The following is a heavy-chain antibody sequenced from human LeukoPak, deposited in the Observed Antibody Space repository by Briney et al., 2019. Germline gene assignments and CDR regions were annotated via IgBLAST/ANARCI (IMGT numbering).Heavy chain of an antibody. CDR2: ISAYNGNT. Sequence: ASVKVSCKASGYTFTSYGISWVRQAPGQGLEWMGWISAYNGNTNYAQKLQGRVTMTTDTSTSTAYMELSRLRSDDTAVYYCARARDYDFWSGYYGANYYYYMDVWGKGTTVTVSS. CDR3: ARARDYDFWSGYYGANYYYYMDV. V-gene: IGHV1-18*01. D-gene: IGHD3-3*01. J-gene: IGHJ6*03. CDR1: GYTFTSYG.